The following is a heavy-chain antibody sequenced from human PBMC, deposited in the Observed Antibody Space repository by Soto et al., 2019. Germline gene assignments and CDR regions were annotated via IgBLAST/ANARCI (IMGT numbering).Heavy chain of an antibody. J-gene: IGHJ4*02. CDR3: ARTYGRGCFADY. CDR1: GFTFSSYG. V-gene: IGHV3-33*01. D-gene: IGHD3-10*01. Sequence: QVQLVESGGGVVQPGRSLRLSCAASGFTFSSYGMHWVRQAPGKGLEWVAVISNDGSNKYYADSGKGRFTIARDNSKNTLYLQMHSLRAEDTAVYYCARTYGRGCFADYWGQGTLVTVSS. CDR2: ISNDGSNK.